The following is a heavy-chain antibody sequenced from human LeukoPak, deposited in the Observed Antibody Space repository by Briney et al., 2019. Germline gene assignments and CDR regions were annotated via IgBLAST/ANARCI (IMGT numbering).Heavy chain of an antibody. J-gene: IGHJ3*02. CDR3: AAQATSIAAAGTSLDAFDI. CDR1: GYSFTSYW. Sequence: GESLKISCKGSGYSFTSYWIGWVRQMPGKGLGWMGIIYPGDSDTRYSPSFQGQVTISADKSISTAYLQWSSLKASDTAMYYCAAQATSIAAAGTSLDAFDIWGQGTMVTVSS. D-gene: IGHD6-13*01. CDR2: IYPGDSDT. V-gene: IGHV5-51*01.